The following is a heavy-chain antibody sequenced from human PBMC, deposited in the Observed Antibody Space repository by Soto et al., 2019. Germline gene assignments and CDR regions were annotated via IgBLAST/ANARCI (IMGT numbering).Heavy chain of an antibody. J-gene: IGHJ6*02. CDR2: INPSGGST. CDR1: GYTFTSYY. Sequence: QVQLVQSGAEVKKPGASVKVSCKASGYTFTSYYMHWVRQAPGQGLEWMGIINPSGGSTSYAQKFQSRVNMTRDTSTNTVYMVLSSLRSEDTAMYYCPGDPGALAGIAHYYYGMDVWGRVTTVTFSS. CDR3: PGDPGALAGIAHYYYGMDV. D-gene: IGHD6-19*01. V-gene: IGHV1-46*01.